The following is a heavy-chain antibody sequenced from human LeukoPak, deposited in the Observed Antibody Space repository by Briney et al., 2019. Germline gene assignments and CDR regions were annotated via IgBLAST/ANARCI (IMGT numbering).Heavy chain of an antibody. V-gene: IGHV6-1*01. CDR3: ARDLEGATYFDH. CDR2: TYYRSNWYN. D-gene: IGHD1-26*01. CDR1: GDSVSSDSAA. Sequence: SQTLSLTCAISGDSVSSDSAAWNWIRQSPSRGLEWLVSTYYRSNWYNDYAVSVKSRITITPDTSKNQFSLQLNSLTPEDTAVYYCARDLEGATYFDHWGQGTLVTVSS. J-gene: IGHJ4*02.